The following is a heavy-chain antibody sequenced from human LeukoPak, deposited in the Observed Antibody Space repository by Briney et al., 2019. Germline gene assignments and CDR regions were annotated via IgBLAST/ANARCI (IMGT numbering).Heavy chain of an antibody. CDR1: GFTFSNYW. J-gene: IGHJ4*02. D-gene: IGHD3-10*01. CDR2: IKQDGSEK. Sequence: GGSLRLSCAASGFTFSNYWMTWVRQAPGKGLEWVASIKQDGSEKYYVGSVKGRFTISRDNAMNSFYLQMNSLRAEDTAVYYCARDKSAGADTGSSFYYWGQGALVTVSS. V-gene: IGHV3-7*03. CDR3: ARDKSAGADTGSSFYY.